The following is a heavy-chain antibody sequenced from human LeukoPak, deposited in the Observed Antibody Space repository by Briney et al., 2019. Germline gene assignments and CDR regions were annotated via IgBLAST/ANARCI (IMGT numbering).Heavy chain of an antibody. J-gene: IGHJ4*02. CDR1: GGSISSDTSH. CDR2: IHYTGRT. CDR3: GRTWGY. D-gene: IGHD3-16*01. Sequence: PSETLSLTCTVSGGSISSDTSHWGWIRQPPGKGLEWIGSIHYTGRTYYNPSLKSRVTISVDTSKSQFSLKLPSVTAADTAVYYCGRTWGYWGQGTLVTVSS. V-gene: IGHV4-39*07.